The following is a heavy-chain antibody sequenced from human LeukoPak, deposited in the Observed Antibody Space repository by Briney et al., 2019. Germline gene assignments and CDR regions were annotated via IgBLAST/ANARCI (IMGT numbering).Heavy chain of an antibody. CDR3: ARSYYDSSGYQYYFDY. CDR1: GFTFSSYA. CDR2: ISYDGSNK. J-gene: IGHJ4*02. V-gene: IGHV3-30*04. Sequence: GGSLRLSCAASGFTFSSYAMHWVRQAPGKGLEWVAVISYDGSNKYYADSVKGRFTISRDNSKNTLYLQMNSLSAEDTAVYYCARSYYDSSGYQYYFDYWGQGTLVTVSS. D-gene: IGHD3-22*01.